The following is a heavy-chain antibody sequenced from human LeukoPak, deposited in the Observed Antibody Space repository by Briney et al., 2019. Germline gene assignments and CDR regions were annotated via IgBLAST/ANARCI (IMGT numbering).Heavy chain of an antibody. D-gene: IGHD3-10*01. CDR3: ARGVPITMVRGVLKSVYYSDY. J-gene: IGHJ4*02. CDR1: GGSFSGYY. V-gene: IGHV4-34*01. CDR2: INPSGST. Sequence: SETLSLTCAVSGGSFSGYYWGWIRQPPGKGLEWIGEINPSGSTNYNPSLKRRVTISVDTSKNQFSLKLSSVTAADTAVYYCARGVPITMVRGVLKSVYYSDYWGQGTLVTVSS.